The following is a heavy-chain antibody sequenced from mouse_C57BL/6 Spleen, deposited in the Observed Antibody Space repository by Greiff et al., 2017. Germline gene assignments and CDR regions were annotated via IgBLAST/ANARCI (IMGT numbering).Heavy chain of an antibody. CDR3: ARARDYYGSSLYYAMDY. CDR2: IYPRSGNT. D-gene: IGHD1-1*01. J-gene: IGHJ4*01. CDR1: GYTFTSYG. V-gene: IGHV1-81*01. Sequence: VKLMESGAELARPGASVKLSCKASGYTFTSYGISWVKQRTGQGLEWIGEIYPRSGNTYYNEKFKGKATLTADKSSSTEYMELRSLTSEDSAVYFCARARDYYGSSLYYAMDYWGQGTSVTVSS.